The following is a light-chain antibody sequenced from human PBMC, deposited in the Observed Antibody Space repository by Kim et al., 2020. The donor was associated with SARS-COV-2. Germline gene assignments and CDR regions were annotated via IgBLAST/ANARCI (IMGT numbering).Light chain of an antibody. CDR1: QSISSW. CDR3: QQYNSYSYT. J-gene: IGKJ2*01. V-gene: IGKV1-5*01. Sequence: GDRVTITCRASQSISSWLAWYQQKPGKAPKLLIYDASSLESGVPSRFSGSGSATEFTLTISSLQPDDFATYYCQQYNSYSYTFGQGTKLEI. CDR2: DAS.